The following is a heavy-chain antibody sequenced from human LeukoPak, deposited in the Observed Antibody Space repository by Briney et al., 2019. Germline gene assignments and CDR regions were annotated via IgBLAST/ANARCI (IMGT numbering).Heavy chain of an antibody. CDR1: GGSISSYY. D-gene: IGHD3-16*02. CDR2: IYYSGST. CDR3: ARLSADDAFDV. V-gene: IGHV4-59*08. Sequence: SETLSLTCTVSGGSISSYYWSWIRLPPGKGLEWIGYIYYSGSTNYNPSLKSRVTISVDTSKNQFSLKLSSVTAADTAVYYCARLSADDAFDVWGQGTMVTVSS. J-gene: IGHJ3*01.